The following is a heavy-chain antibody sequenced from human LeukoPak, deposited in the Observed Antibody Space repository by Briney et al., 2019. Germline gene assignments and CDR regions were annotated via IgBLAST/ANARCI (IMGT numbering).Heavy chain of an antibody. CDR3: VTTWGAHYWYFDL. Sequence: GGPLRLSCAASGFTFSSYGMHWVRQAPGKGLEWVAFIRYDGSNKYYADSVKGRFTISRDNAKNSLYLQMNSLRAEDTAVYYCVTTWGAHYWYFDLWGRGALVTVSS. J-gene: IGHJ2*01. CDR1: GFTFSSYG. CDR2: IRYDGSNK. V-gene: IGHV3-30*02. D-gene: IGHD1-26*01.